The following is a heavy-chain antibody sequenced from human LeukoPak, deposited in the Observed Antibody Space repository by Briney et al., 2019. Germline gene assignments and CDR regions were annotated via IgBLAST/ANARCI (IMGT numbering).Heavy chain of an antibody. D-gene: IGHD2-15*01. CDR2: IYYSGSA. CDR1: GGSISSSTYY. CDR3: ARNQAVAANRGAFDI. J-gene: IGHJ3*02. V-gene: IGHV4-39*07. Sequence: PSETLSLTCTVSGGSISSSTYYWGWIRQPPGKGLEWIGSIYYSGSAYYNASLKSRVTMSVDSSKNQFSLELRSVSAVDTAVYYCARNQAVAANRGAFDIWGQGTMVTVSS.